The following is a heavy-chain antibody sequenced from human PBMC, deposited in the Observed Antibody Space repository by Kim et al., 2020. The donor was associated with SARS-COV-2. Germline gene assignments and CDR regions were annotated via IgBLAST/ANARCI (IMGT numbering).Heavy chain of an antibody. V-gene: IGHV3-30*01. D-gene: IGHD1-26*01. J-gene: IGHJ2*01. Sequence: ADSVKGRLTISREDSKNTLCLQMNSVRAEDTAVYYCARAGGPHSFWYFDLWGRGTLVTVSS. CDR3: ARAGGPHSFWYFDL.